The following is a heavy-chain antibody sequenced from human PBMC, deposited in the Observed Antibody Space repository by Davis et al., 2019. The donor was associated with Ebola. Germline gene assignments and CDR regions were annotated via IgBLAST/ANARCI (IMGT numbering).Heavy chain of an antibody. Sequence: PGGSLRLSCAASGFTFSSYGMHWVRQAPGKGLEWVAVIWYDGSNKYYADSVKGRFTISRDNSKNTLYLQMNSLRAEDTAVYYCARGGAAMVPFDYWGQGTLVTVSS. J-gene: IGHJ4*02. CDR1: GFTFSSYG. CDR3: ARGGAAMVPFDY. V-gene: IGHV3-33*01. CDR2: IWYDGSNK. D-gene: IGHD5-18*01.